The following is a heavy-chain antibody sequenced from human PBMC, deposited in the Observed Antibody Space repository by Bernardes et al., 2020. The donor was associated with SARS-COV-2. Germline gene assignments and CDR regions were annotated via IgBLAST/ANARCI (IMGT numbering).Heavy chain of an antibody. CDR2: IDWDDIK. Sequence: SGPTLVKPTQTLRLTCTFSGFSLTTRGMCVSWIRQPPGKALEWLARIDWDDIKYYNTSLKTRLAISRDTSKNQVVLTLTNMDPVDTATYYCARVQYGSGSYYKANRFYYFGMDVWGQGTTVTVFS. CDR1: GFSLTTRGMC. CDR3: ARVQYGSGSYYKANRFYYFGMDV. D-gene: IGHD3-10*01. V-gene: IGHV2-70*11. J-gene: IGHJ6*02.